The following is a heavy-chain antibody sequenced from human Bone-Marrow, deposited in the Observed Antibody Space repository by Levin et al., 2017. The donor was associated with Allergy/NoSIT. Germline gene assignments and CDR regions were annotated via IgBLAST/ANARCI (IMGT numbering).Heavy chain of an antibody. CDR3: ARDRRDDGHNYYCDY. V-gene: IGHV3-11*05. D-gene: IGHD4-17*01. CDR1: GFSFSDYY. CDR2: ISPTSTYT. Sequence: GGSLRLSCAASGFSFSDYYMTWIRQAPGKGLECVSHISPTSTYTEYADSVKGRFSISRDNAKNALYLQMNSLRAEDTAVYYCARDRRDDGHNYYCDYWGQGTLVTVSS. J-gene: IGHJ4*02.